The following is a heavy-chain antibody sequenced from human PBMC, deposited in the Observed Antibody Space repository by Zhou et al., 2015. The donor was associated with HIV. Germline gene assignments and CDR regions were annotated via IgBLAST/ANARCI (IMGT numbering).Heavy chain of an antibody. Sequence: QVQLVQSGAEVKKPGASVKVSCKASGYTFTGYYMHWVRQAPGQGLEWMGRINPNSGGTNYAQKFQGRVTMTRDTSISTAYMELSRLRSDDTAVYYCARDRGGAARPGWRYFDLWGRGTLVTVSS. CDR3: ARDRGGAARPGWRYFDL. D-gene: IGHD6-6*01. V-gene: IGHV1-2*06. J-gene: IGHJ2*01. CDR2: INPNSGGT. CDR1: GYTFTGYY.